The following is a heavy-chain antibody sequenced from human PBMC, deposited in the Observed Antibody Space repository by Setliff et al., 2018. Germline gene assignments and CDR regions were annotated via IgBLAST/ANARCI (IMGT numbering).Heavy chain of an antibody. J-gene: IGHJ4*02. CDR2: MYSSGTT. V-gene: IGHV4-39*02. D-gene: IGHD2-21*01. CDR1: SGSISTSNYF. Sequence: SETLSLTCIVSSGSISTSNYFWGWVRQPPGRGLEWIGSMYSSGTTNYNPSLKSRVTMSVDTSMSLLSLKLSSVTTTDTAVYFCAGLFRDGWNYFDSWGQGTLVTVSS. CDR3: AGLFRDGWNYFDS.